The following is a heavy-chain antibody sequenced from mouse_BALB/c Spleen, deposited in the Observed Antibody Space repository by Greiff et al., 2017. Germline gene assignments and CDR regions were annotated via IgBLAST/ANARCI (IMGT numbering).Heavy chain of an antibody. J-gene: IGHJ4*01. CDR1: GFSLTSYG. Sequence: VKLMESGPGLVAPSQSLSITCTVSGFSLTSYGVHWVRQPPGKGLEWLGVIWAGGSTNYNSALMSRLSISKDNSKSQVFLKMNSLQTDDTAMYYCARLFTTAGGYAMDYWGQGTSVTVSS. D-gene: IGHD1-2*01. V-gene: IGHV2-9*02. CDR3: ARLFTTAGGYAMDY. CDR2: IWAGGST.